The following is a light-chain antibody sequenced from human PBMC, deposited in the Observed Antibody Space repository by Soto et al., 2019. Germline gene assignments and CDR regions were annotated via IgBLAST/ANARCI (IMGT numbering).Light chain of an antibody. CDR1: SSNIGSNT. V-gene: IGLV1-44*01. CDR2: SNN. CDR3: AAWDDSLNGPYV. Sequence: QSVLTQPPSASGTPGQRVTISCSGSSSNIGSNTVNWYQQLPGTAPKLLIYSNNQRPSGVPDRFSCSKSGTSASLAISGLQSGDEADYYCAAWDDSLNGPYVFGTGTKVTVL. J-gene: IGLJ1*01.